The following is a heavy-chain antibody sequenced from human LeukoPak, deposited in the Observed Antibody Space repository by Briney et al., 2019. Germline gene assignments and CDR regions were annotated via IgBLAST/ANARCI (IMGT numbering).Heavy chain of an antibody. D-gene: IGHD6-6*01. V-gene: IGHV4-61*02. CDR2: IYTSGST. CDR3: ARRHVEYSSSSDPYYFDY. J-gene: IGHJ4*02. Sequence: SQTLSLTCTVSGGSISSGSYYWSWIRQPAGKGLEWIGRIYTSGSTNYNPSLKSRVTISVDTSKNQFSLKLSSVTAADTAVYYCARRHVEYSSSSDPYYFDYWGQGTLVTVSS. CDR1: GGSISSGSYY.